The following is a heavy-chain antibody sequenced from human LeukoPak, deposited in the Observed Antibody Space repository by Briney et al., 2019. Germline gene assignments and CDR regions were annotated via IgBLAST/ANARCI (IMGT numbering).Heavy chain of an antibody. CDR1: GFIFSSYA. J-gene: IGHJ4*02. D-gene: IGHD3-22*01. CDR2: IWYDGSNK. Sequence: GGSLRLSCAASGFIFSSYAMSWVRQAPGKGLEWVAVIWYDGSNKYYADSVKGRFTISRDNSKNTLYLQMNSLRAEDTAVYYCARENLGSSGQVDYWGQGTLVTVSS. CDR3: ARENLGSSGQVDY. V-gene: IGHV3-33*08.